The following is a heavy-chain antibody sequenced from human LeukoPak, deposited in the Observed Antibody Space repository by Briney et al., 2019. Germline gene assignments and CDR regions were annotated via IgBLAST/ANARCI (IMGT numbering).Heavy chain of an antibody. Sequence: SETLSLTCTVSGGSISSYYWSWIRQPPGKGLEWIGYIYYSGSTNYNPSLKSRVTISVDTSKNQFSLKLSSVTAADTAVYYRARDSSGLRYFDWLSLKPYYYYGMDVWGQGTTVTVSS. CDR3: ARDSSGLRYFDWLSLKPYYYYGMDV. CDR1: GGSISSYY. D-gene: IGHD3-9*01. J-gene: IGHJ6*02. CDR2: IYYSGST. V-gene: IGHV4-59*01.